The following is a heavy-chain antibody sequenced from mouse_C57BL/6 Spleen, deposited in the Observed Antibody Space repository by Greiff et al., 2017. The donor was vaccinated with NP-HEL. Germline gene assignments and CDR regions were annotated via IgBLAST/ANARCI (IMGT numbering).Heavy chain of an antibody. CDR1: GYSFTDYN. V-gene: IGHV1-39*01. Sequence: EVQLQQSGPELVKPGASVKISCKASGYSFTDYNMNWVKQSNGKSLEWIGVINPNYGTTSYNQKFKGKATLTVDQSSSTAYMQLNSLTSGDSAVYYCARFYYYYGSSYVEAMDYWGQGTSVTVSS. J-gene: IGHJ4*01. D-gene: IGHD1-1*01. CDR3: ARFYYYYGSSYVEAMDY. CDR2: INPNYGTT.